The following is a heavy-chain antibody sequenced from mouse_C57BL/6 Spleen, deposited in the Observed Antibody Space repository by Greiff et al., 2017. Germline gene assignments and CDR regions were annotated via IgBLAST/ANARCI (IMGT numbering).Heavy chain of an antibody. V-gene: IGHV1-64*01. CDR2: IHPNSGST. D-gene: IGHD2-1*01. CDR1: GYTFTSYW. Sequence: QVQLQQPGAELVKPGASVKLSCKASGYTFTSYWMHWVKQRPGQGLEWIGMIHPNSGSTNYNEKFKSKATLTVDKSSSTAYMQLSSLTSEDSAVYYCARSGEYGNYPFAYWGQGTLVIVSA. J-gene: IGHJ3*01. CDR3: ARSGEYGNYPFAY.